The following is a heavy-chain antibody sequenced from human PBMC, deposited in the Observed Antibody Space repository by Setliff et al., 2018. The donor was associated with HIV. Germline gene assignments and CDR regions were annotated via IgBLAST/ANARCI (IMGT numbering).Heavy chain of an antibody. CDR3: AREPSGSLDN. CDR1: GFTFSSYW. V-gene: IGHV3-7*03. J-gene: IGHJ4*02. Sequence: GASVRLSCAASGFTFSSYWMSWVRQAPGKGLEWVANIKSDGSEKYYVDSMKGRFTISRDNARNSLYLQMNSLRAEDTAVYYCAREPSGSLDNWGQGTPVTVSS. CDR2: IKSDGSEK.